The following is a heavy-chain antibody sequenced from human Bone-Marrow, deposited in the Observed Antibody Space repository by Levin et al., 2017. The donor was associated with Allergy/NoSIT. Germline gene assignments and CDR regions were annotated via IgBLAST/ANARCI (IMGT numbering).Heavy chain of an antibody. CDR2: IYPGDSDT. D-gene: IGHD3-22*01. CDR1: GYSFTSYW. V-gene: IGHV5-51*01. J-gene: IGHJ4*02. Sequence: KVSCKGSGYSFTSYWIGWVRQMPGKGLEWMGIIYPGDSDTRYSPSFQGQVTISADKSISTAYLQWSSLKASDTAMYYCARDYDSSGYYSKIFDYWGQGTLVTVSS. CDR3: ARDYDSSGYYSKIFDY.